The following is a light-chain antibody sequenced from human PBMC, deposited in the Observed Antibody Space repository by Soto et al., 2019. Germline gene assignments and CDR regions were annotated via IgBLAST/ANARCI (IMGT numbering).Light chain of an antibody. Sequence: DIQMTQSPSSLSASVGDVVTITCQASQDIYNYLNWYQQKPGKAPKLLICDASNLETGVPSRFSGSGSGTDFTFTISSLQPEDIATYYCQQYDNLPITFGQGTRLEIK. CDR2: DAS. J-gene: IGKJ5*01. CDR1: QDIYNY. CDR3: QQYDNLPIT. V-gene: IGKV1-33*01.